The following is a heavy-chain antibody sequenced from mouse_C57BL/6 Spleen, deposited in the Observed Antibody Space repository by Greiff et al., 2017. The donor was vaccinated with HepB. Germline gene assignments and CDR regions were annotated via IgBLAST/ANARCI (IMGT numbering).Heavy chain of an antibody. CDR2: IYPGSGNT. CDR3: DRNWDDYAMDY. CDR1: GYSFTSYY. J-gene: IGHJ4*01. V-gene: IGHV1-66*01. D-gene: IGHD4-1*01. Sequence: QVQLQQSGPELVKPGASVKISCKASGYSFTSYYIHWVKQRPGQGLEWIGWIYPGSGNTKYNEKFKGKATLTADTSSNTAYMQLSSLTSEDSAVYYCDRNWDDYAMDYWGQGTSVTVSS.